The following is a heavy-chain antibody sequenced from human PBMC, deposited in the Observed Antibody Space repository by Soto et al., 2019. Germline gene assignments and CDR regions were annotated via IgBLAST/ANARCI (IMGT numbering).Heavy chain of an antibody. V-gene: IGHV4-34*01. D-gene: IGHD3-10*01. Sequence: SETLSLTCAVYGGSFSDYYWSWIRQPPGKGLDWIGEINHGGSTNYNPSLKSRVTISVDTSKNQFSLKLSSVTAADTAVYYCASFTMVRGVIIPTPDYWGQGTLVTVSS. J-gene: IGHJ4*02. CDR3: ASFTMVRGVIIPTPDY. CDR1: GGSFSDYY. CDR2: INHGGST.